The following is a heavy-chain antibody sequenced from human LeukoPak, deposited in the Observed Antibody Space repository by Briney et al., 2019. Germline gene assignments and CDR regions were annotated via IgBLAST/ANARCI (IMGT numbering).Heavy chain of an antibody. D-gene: IGHD1-26*01. J-gene: IGHJ4*02. Sequence: SETLSLTCAVYGGSFSGYYWSWIRQPPGKGLEWIGEINHSGSTNYNPSLKSRVTISVDRSKNQFSLKLTSVTAADTAVYYCARGGWELPLHFDYWGQGTLVTVSS. V-gene: IGHV4-34*01. CDR1: GGSFSGYY. CDR3: ARGGWELPLHFDY. CDR2: INHSGST.